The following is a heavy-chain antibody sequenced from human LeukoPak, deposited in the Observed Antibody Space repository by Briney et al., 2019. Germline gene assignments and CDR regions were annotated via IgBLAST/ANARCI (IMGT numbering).Heavy chain of an antibody. CDR1: GFTFSSNY. D-gene: IGHD4-17*01. V-gene: IGHV3-53*01. J-gene: IGHJ3*02. Sequence: GGSLRLSCAASGFTFSSNYMSWVRQAPGRGLEWVSLIDSGGSTYYGDSVKGRFTISRDNSKNTLYLQMNSLRADDTAVYYCERTVHYAFDIWGQGTMVTVSS. CDR3: ERTVHYAFDI. CDR2: IDSGGST.